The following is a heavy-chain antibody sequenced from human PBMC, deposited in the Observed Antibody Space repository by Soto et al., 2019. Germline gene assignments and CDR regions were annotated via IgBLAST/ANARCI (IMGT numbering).Heavy chain of an antibody. CDR2: MNPNSGNT. CDR1: GYTFTSCD. CDR3: ARGIGAWWNGDNGDY. D-gene: IGHD2-15*01. Sequence: GASVKVSCKASGYTFTSCDINWVRQATGQGLEWMGWMNPNSGNTGYAQKFQGRVTMTRNTSISTAYMELSSLRSEDTAVYYCARGIGAWWNGDNGDYWGQGTLVTVSS. J-gene: IGHJ4*02. V-gene: IGHV1-8*01.